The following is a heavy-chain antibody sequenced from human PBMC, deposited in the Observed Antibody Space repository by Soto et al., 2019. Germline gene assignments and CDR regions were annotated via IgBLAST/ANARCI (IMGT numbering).Heavy chain of an antibody. Sequence: QIILKESGPTLVKPTQTLTLTCNFSGFSLSTTSVGVGWIRQPPGKALEWLALIYWDGDKRYSPSQKRRLTITKDTSKNQVVLTMTNMDPVDTGTYYCVYMPPQQWMSFSGWGQGTRVSVSS. CDR1: GFSLSTTSVG. D-gene: IGHD6-19*01. V-gene: IGHV2-5*04. CDR3: VYMPPQQWMSFSG. CDR2: IYWDGDK. J-gene: IGHJ3*01.